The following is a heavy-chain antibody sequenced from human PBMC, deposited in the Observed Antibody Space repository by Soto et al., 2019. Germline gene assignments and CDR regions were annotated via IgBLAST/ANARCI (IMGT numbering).Heavy chain of an antibody. CDR3: ARDGMTTGDT. CDR2: VFSSVSA. V-gene: IGHV4-4*07. CDR1: GVSATSYT. J-gene: IGHJ4*02. Sequence: SETLSLTCIVSGVSATSYTWSWVRQPANKGLEWIGRVFSSVSATYNPSLKSRVSISMDTAENRISLKLDSVTAADAGVYFCARDGMTTGDTWGPGTLVTVSS. D-gene: IGHD2-21*02.